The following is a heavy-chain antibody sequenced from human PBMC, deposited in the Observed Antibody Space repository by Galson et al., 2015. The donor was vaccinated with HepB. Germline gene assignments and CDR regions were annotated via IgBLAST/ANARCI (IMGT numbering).Heavy chain of an antibody. D-gene: IGHD2-8*01. J-gene: IGHJ4*02. CDR2: ISGSGDET. CDR3: ARVGCRNDICFAFDY. Sequence: SLRLSCAVSGFHLSNHFISWVRQAPGKGLEWVSTISGSGDETYHADSVKGRFTLSTDISRNKIFLQMNSLRAEDTAIYYCARVGCRNDICFAFDYWGQGTLVTVSS. CDR1: GFHLSNHF. V-gene: IGHV3-23*01.